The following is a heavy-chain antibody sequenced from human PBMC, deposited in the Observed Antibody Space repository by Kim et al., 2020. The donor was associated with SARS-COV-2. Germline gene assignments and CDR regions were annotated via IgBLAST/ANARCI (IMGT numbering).Heavy chain of an antibody. CDR1: GFTFSSYS. Sequence: GGSLRLSCAASGFTFSSYSMNWVRQAPGKGLEWVSSISSSSSYIYYADSVKGRFTISRDNAKNSLYLQMNSLRAEDTAVYYCARDYYDYVGAFDYWGQGTLVTVSS. CDR3: ARDYYDYVGAFDY. J-gene: IGHJ4*02. D-gene: IGHD3-16*01. V-gene: IGHV3-21*01. CDR2: ISSSSSYI.